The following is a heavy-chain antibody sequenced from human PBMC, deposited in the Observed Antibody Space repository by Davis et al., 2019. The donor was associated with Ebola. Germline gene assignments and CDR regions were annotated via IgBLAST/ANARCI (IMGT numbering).Heavy chain of an antibody. CDR1: GGSISSYY. Sequence: MPSETLSLTCTVSGGSISSYYWSWIRQPPGKGLEWIGYIYYSGSTNYNPSLKSRVTISVDTSKNQFSLKLSSVTAADTAVYYCASLSGGYSVLDYWGQGTLVTVSS. J-gene: IGHJ4*02. CDR2: IYYSGST. V-gene: IGHV4-59*12. CDR3: ASLSGGYSVLDY. D-gene: IGHD5/OR15-5a*01.